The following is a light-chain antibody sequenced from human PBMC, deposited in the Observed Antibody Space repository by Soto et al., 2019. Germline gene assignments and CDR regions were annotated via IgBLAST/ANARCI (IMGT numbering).Light chain of an antibody. CDR3: TSYTDSSTVV. V-gene: IGLV2-14*01. CDR1: SSDVGGYNY. CDR2: EVS. J-gene: IGLJ2*01. Sequence: QSAPTQPASVSGSPGQSITISCTGTSSDVGGYNYVSWYQHYPGKAPKLMIYEVSNRPSGVSYRFSGSKSANTASLTISGLQPDDEADYYCTSYTDSSTVVFGGGTKVTVL.